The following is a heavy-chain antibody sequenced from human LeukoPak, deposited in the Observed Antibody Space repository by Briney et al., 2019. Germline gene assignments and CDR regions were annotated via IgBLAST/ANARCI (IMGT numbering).Heavy chain of an antibody. CDR3: ARAGTQTYFFDY. J-gene: IGHJ4*02. D-gene: IGHD1-14*01. CDR2: IYTSGST. CDR1: GGSISSGSYY. V-gene: IGHV4-61*02. Sequence: ASETLSLTCTVSGGSISSGSYYWTWIRQPAGKGLEWIGRIYTSGSTNFNPSLKGRVTISLDTSKNQFSLKLSSVTAADTAVYYCARAGTQTYFFDYWGQGTLVTVSS.